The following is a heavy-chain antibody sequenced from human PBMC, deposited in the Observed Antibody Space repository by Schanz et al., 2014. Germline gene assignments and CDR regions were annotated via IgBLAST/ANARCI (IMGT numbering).Heavy chain of an antibody. D-gene: IGHD6-13*01. V-gene: IGHV3-74*02. J-gene: IGHJ4*02. CDR3: AKSQGSSFDS. Sequence: EVQLVESGGGLVQPGGSLRLSCAASGFTFSNYWMHWVRQAPGKGLVWVSRINGDGSRTAYADSVKGRFTISRDNAKNTLYLQMNSLRAEDTAVYYCAKSQGSSFDSWGQGTLVTVSS. CDR2: INGDGSRT. CDR1: GFTFSNYW.